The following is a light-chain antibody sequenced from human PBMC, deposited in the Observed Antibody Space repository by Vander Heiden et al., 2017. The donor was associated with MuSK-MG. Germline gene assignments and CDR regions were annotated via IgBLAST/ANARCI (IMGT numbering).Light chain of an antibody. CDR2: AAS. CDR3: QQSYSTPYT. CDR1: QSISSY. Sequence: QMTQSPSSLSASVGDRVTITCRASQSISSYLNWYQQKPGKAPKLLIYAASSLQSGVPSRFSGSGSGTDFTLTISRLQPEDFATYYCQQSYSTPYTFGQGTKLEIK. V-gene: IGKV1-39*01. J-gene: IGKJ2*01.